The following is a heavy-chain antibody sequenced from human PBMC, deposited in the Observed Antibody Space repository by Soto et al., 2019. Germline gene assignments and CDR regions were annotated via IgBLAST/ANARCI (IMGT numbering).Heavy chain of an antibody. V-gene: IGHV3-13*01. Sequence: ESGGGLVQPGGSLRLSCAASGFTSSSYDMHWVRQATGKGLEWVSAIGTAGDTYYPGSVKGRFTISRENAKNSLYLQMNSLRAGDTAVYYCAIARFSSGSLDYWGQGTLVTVSS. J-gene: IGHJ4*02. CDR3: AIARFSSGSLDY. D-gene: IGHD6-19*01. CDR2: IGTAGDT. CDR1: GFTSSSYD.